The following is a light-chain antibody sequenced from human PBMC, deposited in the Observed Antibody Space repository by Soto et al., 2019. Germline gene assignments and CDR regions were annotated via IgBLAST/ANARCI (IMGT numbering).Light chain of an antibody. CDR2: DVS. CDR1: SSDVGTYNW. J-gene: IGLJ2*01. Sequence: QSVLTQPRSVSGSPGQSVTISCTGTSSDVGTYNWLSWYQQHPGKAPQLMIFDVSRRPSGVPDRFSASKAGNTASLSVSGLQVEDEADYYCSLYAGGNNVIFGGGTKLTVL. V-gene: IGLV2-11*01. CDR3: SLYAGGNNVI.